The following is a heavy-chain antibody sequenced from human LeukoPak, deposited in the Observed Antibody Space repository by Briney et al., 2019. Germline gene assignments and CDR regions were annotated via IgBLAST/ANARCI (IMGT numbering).Heavy chain of an antibody. CDR1: GYTFTSYA. CDR3: ARAKGRDGYNFHY. V-gene: IGHV1-3*01. Sequence: ASVKVSCKASGYTFTSYAMHWVRQAPGQRLEWMGWINAGNGNTKYSQKFQGRVTITRDTSASTAYMELSSLRSEDTAVYYCARAKGRDGYNFHYWGQGTLVTVSS. D-gene: IGHD5-24*01. J-gene: IGHJ4*02. CDR2: INAGNGNT.